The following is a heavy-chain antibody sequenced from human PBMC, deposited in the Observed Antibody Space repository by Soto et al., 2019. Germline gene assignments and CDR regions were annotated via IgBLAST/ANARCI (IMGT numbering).Heavy chain of an antibody. V-gene: IGHV3-23*01. J-gene: IGHJ4*02. CDR1: GFTLSSYA. Sequence: GGSLRLSCAASGFTLSSYAMSWVRQAPGKGLEWVSAISGSGGSTYYADSVKGRFTISRDNSKNTLYLQMNSLRAEDTAVYYCAKADCSGGSCYQRIDYWGQGTLVTVSS. CDR2: ISGSGGST. CDR3: AKADCSGGSCYQRIDY. D-gene: IGHD2-15*01.